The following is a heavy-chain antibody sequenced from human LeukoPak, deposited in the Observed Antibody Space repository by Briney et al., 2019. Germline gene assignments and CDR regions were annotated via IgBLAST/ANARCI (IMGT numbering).Heavy chain of an antibody. J-gene: IGHJ4*02. CDR2: ISGSVSTI. D-gene: IGHD3-3*01. Sequence: GGSLRLSCAASGFTFSDYYMSWIRRAQGKGLGGVSYISGSVSTIYYADSVKGRFTISRDNAKNSLYLQMNSLRAEDTAVYYCASGYYDFWSGYPYYFDYWGQGTLVTVSS. V-gene: IGHV3-11*04. CDR3: ASGYYDFWSGYPYYFDY. CDR1: GFTFSDYY.